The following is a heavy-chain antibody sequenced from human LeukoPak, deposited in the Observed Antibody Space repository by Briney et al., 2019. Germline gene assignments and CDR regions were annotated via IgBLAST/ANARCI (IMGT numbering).Heavy chain of an antibody. CDR3: ARGYGDSDAFDI. D-gene: IGHD4-17*01. CDR1: GGSISSGGFF. V-gene: IGHV4-31*03. J-gene: IGHJ3*02. CDR2: IYYSGST. Sequence: PSQTLSPTCTVSGGSISSGGFFWSWVRQHPGKGLEWIGYIYYSGSTYYNPSLKSRVAISVDASKNQFSLKLSSVTAADTAVYYCARGYGDSDAFDIWGQGTMVTVSS.